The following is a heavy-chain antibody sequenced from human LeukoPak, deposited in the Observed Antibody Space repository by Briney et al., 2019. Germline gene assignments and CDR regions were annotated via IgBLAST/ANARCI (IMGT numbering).Heavy chain of an antibody. D-gene: IGHD6-19*01. V-gene: IGHV3-11*05. CDR2: ISSSSSYI. CDR3: ARDLKGSAWYVDY. Sequence: GGSLRLSCAASGSTFSDYYMTWIRQAPGKGLEWVSYISSSSSYINYADSVKGRFTISRDNAKNSLYLQLNNLRAEDTAVYYCARDLKGSAWYVDYWGQGTLVTVSS. J-gene: IGHJ4*02. CDR1: GSTFSDYY.